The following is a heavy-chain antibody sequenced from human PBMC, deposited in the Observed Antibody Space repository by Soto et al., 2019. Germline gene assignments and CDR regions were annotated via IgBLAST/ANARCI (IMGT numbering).Heavy chain of an antibody. J-gene: IGHJ4*02. D-gene: IGHD6-6*01. Sequence: QVQLVESGGGVVQPGKSLRLSCAASGFTFSSYAMHWARQAPGKGLEWVTVISIRGGDEYYAESVRGRFTISRDDSQNTLYLQMARLRVEDTAVSYCARGTIVARQHLDYWGQGTLVTVSS. CDR3: ARGTIVARQHLDY. CDR1: GFTFSSYA. CDR2: ISIRGGDE. V-gene: IGHV3-30*03.